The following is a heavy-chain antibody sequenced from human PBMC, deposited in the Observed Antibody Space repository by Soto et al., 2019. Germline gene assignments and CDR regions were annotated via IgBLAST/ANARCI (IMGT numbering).Heavy chain of an antibody. CDR3: IKSKHIYEH. V-gene: IGHV3-74*01. J-gene: IGHJ4*01. CDR1: GFAFETYA. CDR2: IDSDGGAT. Sequence: EVQLVESGGGLVQPGGSLRLSCAASGFAFETYAMHWDRQTAGKGLEWVSRIDSDGGATAYADSVRGRFSISRDNAKNTLYLQMNSLRADDTAVYYCIKSKHIYEHWDQGTLVTVSS. D-gene: IGHD3-16*01.